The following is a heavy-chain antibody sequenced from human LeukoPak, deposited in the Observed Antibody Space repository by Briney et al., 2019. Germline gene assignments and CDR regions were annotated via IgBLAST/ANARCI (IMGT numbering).Heavy chain of an antibody. CDR1: GGSFSGYY. D-gene: IGHD4/OR15-4a*01. CDR2: INHSGST. V-gene: IGHV4-34*01. CDR3: ARGPSDTRPWYWHYYYYYGMDV. J-gene: IGHJ6*02. Sequence: ASETLSLTCAVYGGSFSGYYWSWIRQPPGKGLEWIGEINHSGSTNYNPSLKSRVTISVDTSKNQFSLKLSSVTAADTAVYYCARGPSDTRPWYWHYYYYYGMDVWGQGTTVTVSS.